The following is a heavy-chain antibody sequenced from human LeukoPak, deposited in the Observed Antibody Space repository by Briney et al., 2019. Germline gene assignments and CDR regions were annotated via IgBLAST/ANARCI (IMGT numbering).Heavy chain of an antibody. J-gene: IGHJ6*03. CDR3: ARVGEQLVRDYYYYMDV. CDR1: GGSISSGDYY. V-gene: IGHV4-61*08. CDR2: IYYSGST. D-gene: IGHD6-6*01. Sequence: SETLSLTCTVSGGSISSGDYYWSWIRQPPGKGLEWIGYIYYSGSTNYNPSLKSRVTISVDTSKNQFSLKLSSVTAADTAVYYCARVGEQLVRDYYYYMDVWGKGTTVTVSS.